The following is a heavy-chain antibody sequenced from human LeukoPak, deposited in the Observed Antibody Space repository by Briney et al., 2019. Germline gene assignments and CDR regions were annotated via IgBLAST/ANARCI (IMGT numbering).Heavy chain of an antibody. CDR3: ARGRVYFDY. CDR1: GGSISSSSYY. J-gene: IGHJ4*02. V-gene: IGHV4-39*07. Sequence: PETLSLTCTVSGGSISSSSYYWGWIRQPPGKGLEWIGSIYYSGSTYYNPSLKSRVTISVDTSKNQFSLKLSSVTAADTAVYYCARGRVYFDYWGQGTLVTVSS. CDR2: IYYSGST.